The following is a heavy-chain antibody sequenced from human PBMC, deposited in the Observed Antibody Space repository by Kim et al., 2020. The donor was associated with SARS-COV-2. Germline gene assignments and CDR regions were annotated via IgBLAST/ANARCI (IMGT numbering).Heavy chain of an antibody. Sequence: SETLSLTCAVYGGSFSGYYWSWIRQPPGKGLEWIGEINHSGSTNYNPSLKSRVTISVDTSKNQFSLKLSSVTAADTAVYYCARGRAVRGVIPSDYWGQGTLVTVSS. D-gene: IGHD3-10*01. CDR2: INHSGST. J-gene: IGHJ4*02. V-gene: IGHV4-34*01. CDR3: ARGRAVRGVIPSDY. CDR1: GGSFSGYY.